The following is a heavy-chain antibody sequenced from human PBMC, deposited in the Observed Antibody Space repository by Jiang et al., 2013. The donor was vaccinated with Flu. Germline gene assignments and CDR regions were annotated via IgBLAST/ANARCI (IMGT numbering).Heavy chain of an antibody. V-gene: IGHV1-69*04. CDR2: IIPILGIA. Sequence: PGSSVKVSCKASGGTFSSYAISWVRQAPGQGLEWMGRIIPILGIANYAQKFQGRVTITADKSTSTAYMELSSLRSEDTAVYYCARVGDYNAFDIWGQGTMVTVSS. D-gene: IGHD4-17*01. CDR3: ARVGDYNAFDI. CDR1: GGTFSSYA. J-gene: IGHJ3*02.